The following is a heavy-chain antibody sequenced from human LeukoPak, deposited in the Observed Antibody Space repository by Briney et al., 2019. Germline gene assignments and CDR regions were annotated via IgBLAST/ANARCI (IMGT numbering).Heavy chain of an antibody. CDR3: ARDSVVPAAIPTKRWFDP. J-gene: IGHJ5*02. V-gene: IGHV4-61*02. Sequence: PSQTLSLTCTVSGGSISSGSYYWSWIRQPAGKGLEWIGRIYTSGSTNYNPSLKSRVTISVDTSKNQFSLKLSSVTAADTAVDYCARDSVVPAAIPTKRWFDPWGQGTLVTVSS. CDR1: GGSISSGSYY. CDR2: IYTSGST. D-gene: IGHD2-2*02.